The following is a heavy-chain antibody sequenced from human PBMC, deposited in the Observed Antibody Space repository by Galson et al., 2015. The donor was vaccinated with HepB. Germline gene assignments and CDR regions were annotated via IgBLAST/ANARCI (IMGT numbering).Heavy chain of an antibody. CDR1: GFTFSSYS. Sequence: SLRLSCAASGFTFSSYSMNWVRQAPGKGLEWVSSISSSSSYIYYADSVKGRFTISRDNAKNSLYLQMNSLRAEDTAVYYCARVGPSSGYYYAFDYWGQGTLVTVSS. CDR3: ARVGPSSGYYYAFDY. V-gene: IGHV3-21*01. CDR2: ISSSSSYI. D-gene: IGHD3-22*01. J-gene: IGHJ4*02.